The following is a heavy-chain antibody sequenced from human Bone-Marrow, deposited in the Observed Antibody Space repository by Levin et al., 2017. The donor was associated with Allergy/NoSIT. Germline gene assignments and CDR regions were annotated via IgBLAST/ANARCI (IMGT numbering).Heavy chain of an antibody. J-gene: IGHJ4*02. D-gene: IGHD6-13*01. CDR3: ARGRHAGNFDY. Sequence: SETLSLTCTVSGGSISSGSYYWSWIRQPAGKGLEWIGRIYTSGSTNYNPSLKSRVTISVDTSNNQFSLKLSSVTAADTAVYYCARGRHAGNFDYWGQGTLVTVSS. CDR1: GGSISSGSYY. V-gene: IGHV4-61*02. CDR2: IYTSGST.